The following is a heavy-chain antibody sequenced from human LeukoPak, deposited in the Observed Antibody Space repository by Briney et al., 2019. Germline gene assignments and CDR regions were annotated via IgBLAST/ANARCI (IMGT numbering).Heavy chain of an antibody. J-gene: IGHJ4*02. CDR1: GFTFSSYS. Sequence: GGSLRLSCAASGFTFSSYSMNWVRQARGKGLEWVSSISSSSSYIYYADSVKGRFTISRDNSIPGDNSKGTLFLQMNSLRAEDTAVYYCTRAGQWTYGFQDYWGQGTLVTVSS. V-gene: IGHV3-21*01. CDR2: ISSSSSYI. D-gene: IGHD3-10*01. CDR3: TRAGQWTYGFQDY.